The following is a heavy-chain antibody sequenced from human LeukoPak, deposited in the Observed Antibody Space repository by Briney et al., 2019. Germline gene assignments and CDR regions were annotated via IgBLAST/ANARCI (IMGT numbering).Heavy chain of an antibody. CDR2: ISGSGHDI. D-gene: IGHD4-11*01. Sequence: GSLRLSCAASGFTFSDSYMTWVRQAPGKGVEWVAYISGSGHDINYSDSVKGRFTISRDNAKNSLYLQMNSLRAEDTAVYYCARGSSNYGYTFDIWGQGTMVTVSS. V-gene: IGHV3-11*04. J-gene: IGHJ3*02. CDR1: GFTFSDSY. CDR3: ARGSSNYGYTFDI.